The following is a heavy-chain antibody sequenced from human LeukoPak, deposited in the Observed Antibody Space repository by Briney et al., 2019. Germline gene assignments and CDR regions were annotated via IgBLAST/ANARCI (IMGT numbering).Heavy chain of an antibody. CDR3: ARNANRGSTFDY. CDR1: GYSISSGYY. V-gene: IGHV4-38-2*01. D-gene: IGHD1-26*01. Sequence: SETLSLTCAVSGYSISSGYYCGWIRQPPGKGLEWIGSIYHSGSTYYNPSLKSRVTISVDTSKNQFSLKLSSVTAADTAVYYCARNANRGSTFDYWGQGTLVTVSS. J-gene: IGHJ4*02. CDR2: IYHSGST.